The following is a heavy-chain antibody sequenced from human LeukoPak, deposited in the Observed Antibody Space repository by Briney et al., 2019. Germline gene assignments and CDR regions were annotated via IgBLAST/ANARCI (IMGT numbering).Heavy chain of an antibody. CDR3: ARGGIAARPYYFDY. Sequence: GGSLRLSCAASGFTFSRYSMNWVRQAPGKGLEWVANIKQDGSEKYYVDSVKGRFTISRDNAKNSLYLQMNSLRAEDTAVYYCARGGIAARPYYFDYWGQGTLVTVSS. CDR2: IKQDGSEK. V-gene: IGHV3-7*01. J-gene: IGHJ4*02. CDR1: GFTFSRYS. D-gene: IGHD6-6*01.